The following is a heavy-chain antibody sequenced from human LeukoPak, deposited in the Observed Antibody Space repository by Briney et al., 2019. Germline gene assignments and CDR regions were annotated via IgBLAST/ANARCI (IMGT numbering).Heavy chain of an antibody. Sequence: PGGSLRLSCAASGFTFRSYEMNWVGQAPGKGLEWVSYIDSGRGSSTNYAEYVKGRFTISRDNAKTSLYLQMNSLRVEDTAIYYCARDHSGWSLAPWGRGTLVTVSS. J-gene: IGHJ5*02. CDR1: GFTFRSYE. CDR2: IDSGRGSST. CDR3: ARDHSGWSLAP. D-gene: IGHD6-19*01. V-gene: IGHV3-48*03.